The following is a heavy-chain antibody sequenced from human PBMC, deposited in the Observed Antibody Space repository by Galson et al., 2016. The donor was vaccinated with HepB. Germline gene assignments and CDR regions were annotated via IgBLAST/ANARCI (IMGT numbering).Heavy chain of an antibody. CDR3: AKDSGAYYYDSSGYRRNAFDI. J-gene: IGHJ3*02. CDR1: GSTLDHYA. CDR2: ISWNSGSI. V-gene: IGHV3-9*01. Sequence: SLRLSCAASGSTLDHYAMHWVRQAPGKGLEGVSGISWNSGSIGYADSVKGRFTISRDNAKNSLYLQMNSLRAGDTALYYCAKDSGAYYYDSSGYRRNAFDIWGQGTMVTVSS. D-gene: IGHD3-22*01.